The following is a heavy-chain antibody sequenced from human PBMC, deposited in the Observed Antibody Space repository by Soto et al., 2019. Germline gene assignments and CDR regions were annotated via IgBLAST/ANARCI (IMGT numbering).Heavy chain of an antibody. V-gene: IGHV4-31*03. D-gene: IGHD3-3*01. CDR2: IYYSGST. CDR3: ARWWSGSRQGFDP. J-gene: IGHJ5*02. CDR1: GGSISSGDYY. Sequence: QVQLQESGPGLVKPSQTLSLTCTVSGGSISSGDYYWSWIRQHPGKGLEWIGYIYYSGSTYYNPSLKSRVTLSXDXSKNQFSRKLSSVTAADTAVYYCARWWSGSRQGFDPWGQGTLVTVSS.